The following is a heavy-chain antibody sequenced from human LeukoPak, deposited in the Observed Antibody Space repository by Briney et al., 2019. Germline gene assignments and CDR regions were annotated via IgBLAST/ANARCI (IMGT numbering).Heavy chain of an antibody. D-gene: IGHD2-15*01. CDR2: IIPIFGTA. CDR1: GGTFSSYA. J-gene: IGHJ4*02. V-gene: IGHV1-69*13. CDR3: AKDSSLGIVVVVAGDPLGCFDY. Sequence: SVKVSCKASGGTFSSYAISWVRQAPGQGLEWMGGIIPIFGTANYAQKFQGRVTITADESTSTAYMELNSLRAEDTAVYYCAKDSSLGIVVVVAGDPLGCFDYWGQGTLVTVSS.